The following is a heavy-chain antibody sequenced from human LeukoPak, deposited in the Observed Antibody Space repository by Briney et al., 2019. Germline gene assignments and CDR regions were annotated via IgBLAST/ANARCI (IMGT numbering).Heavy chain of an antibody. D-gene: IGHD2-15*01. V-gene: IGHV1-18*01. CDR1: GYTFTSYG. CDR2: ISTYNGNT. Sequence: ASVKVSCKASGYTFTSYGISWVRQAPGQGLEWMGWISTYNGNTNYAQKHQGRVTMTTDTSTSTAYMELRSLRSDDTAVYYCARDTCSGGSCYLGSYWGQGTLVTVSS. CDR3: ARDTCSGGSCYLGSY. J-gene: IGHJ4*02.